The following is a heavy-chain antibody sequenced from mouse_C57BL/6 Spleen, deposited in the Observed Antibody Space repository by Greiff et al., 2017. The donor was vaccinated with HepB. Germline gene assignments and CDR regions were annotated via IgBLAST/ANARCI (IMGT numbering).Heavy chain of an antibody. J-gene: IGHJ3*01. Sequence: ESGPGLVKPSQSLSLTCSVTGYSITSGYYWNWIRQFPGNKLEWMGYISYDGSNNYNPSLKNRISITRDTSKNQFFLKLNSVTTEDTATYYCARDRDYYGPPFAYWGQGTLVTVSA. V-gene: IGHV3-6*01. CDR1: GYSITSGYY. CDR2: ISYDGSN. D-gene: IGHD1-1*01. CDR3: ARDRDYYGPPFAY.